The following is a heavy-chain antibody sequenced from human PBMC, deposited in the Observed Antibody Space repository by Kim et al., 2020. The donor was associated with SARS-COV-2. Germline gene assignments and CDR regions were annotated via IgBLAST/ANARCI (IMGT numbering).Heavy chain of an antibody. V-gene: IGHV3-74*03. Sequence: YAESVKGRFTISKNNAKNTLYLQMNSLRAEDTAVYYCVRLVVAAPFDFWCQGTLVTVSS. D-gene: IGHD2-15*01. CDR3: VRLVVAAPFDF. J-gene: IGHJ4*02.